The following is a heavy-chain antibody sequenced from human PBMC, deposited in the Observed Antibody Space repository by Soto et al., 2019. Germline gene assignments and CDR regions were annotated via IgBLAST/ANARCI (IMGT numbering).Heavy chain of an antibody. CDR2: ISSSSSTI. CDR1: GFTFSSYS. V-gene: IGHV3-48*01. CDR3: ARGRIAAAGRWFDP. D-gene: IGHD6-13*01. J-gene: IGHJ5*02. Sequence: PGGSLRLPCAASGFTFSSYSMNWVRQAPGKGLEWVSYISSSSSTIYYADSVKGRFTISRDNAKNSLYLQMNSLRAEDTAVYYCARGRIAAAGRWFDPRGQGTLVTVPS.